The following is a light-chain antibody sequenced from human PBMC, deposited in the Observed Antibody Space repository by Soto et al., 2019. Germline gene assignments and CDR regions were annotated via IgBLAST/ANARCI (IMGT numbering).Light chain of an antibody. V-gene: IGKV3-20*01. Sequence: EIVLTQSPGTLSLSPGERATLSCRASQSVSSSCLAWYQQKPGQAPRLLIYGASSRATGLPDRFSGSGSGTDFTLTISRLEPEDFAVYYCQQYGSSPYTFGQGTRLEIK. CDR2: GAS. CDR3: QQYGSSPYT. CDR1: QSVSSSC. J-gene: IGKJ5*01.